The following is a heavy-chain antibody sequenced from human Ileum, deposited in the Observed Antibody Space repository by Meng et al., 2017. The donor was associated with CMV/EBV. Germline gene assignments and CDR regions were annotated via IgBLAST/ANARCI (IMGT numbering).Heavy chain of an antibody. CDR1: CYTFTDYA. D-gene: IGHD2-2*03. Sequence: VQWVQSGAGVKKPGDSVKASRKASCYTFTDYAITWVRQAPGQGLEWMGWISGYNSNTKYAQKFQGRVTMTTDTSTTTVYMELRNLRYDDTAVYYCARDGYYPSRVFDYWGLGTLVTVSS. J-gene: IGHJ4*01. CDR2: ISGYNSNT. V-gene: IGHV1-18*01. CDR3: ARDGYYPSRVFDY.